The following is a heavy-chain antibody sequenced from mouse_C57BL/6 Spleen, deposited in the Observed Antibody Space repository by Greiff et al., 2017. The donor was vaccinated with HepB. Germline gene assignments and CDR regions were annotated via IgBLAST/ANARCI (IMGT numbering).Heavy chain of an antibody. D-gene: IGHD1-1*01. CDR2: INPYNGGT. V-gene: IGHV1-19*01. J-gene: IGHJ2*01. Sequence: EVQLQQSGPVLVKPGASVKMSCKASGYTFTDYYMNWVKQSHGKSLEWIGVINPYNGGTSYNQKFKGKATLTVDKSSSTADMELNSLTSEDSAVYYCARRSYGSSYYFDYWGQGTTLTVSS. CDR3: ARRSYGSSYYFDY. CDR1: GYTFTDYY.